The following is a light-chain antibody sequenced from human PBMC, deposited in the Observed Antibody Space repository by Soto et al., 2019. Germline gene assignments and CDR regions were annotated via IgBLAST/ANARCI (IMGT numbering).Light chain of an antibody. Sequence: QSALTQPASVSGSPGQSITISCSGLSDVGSFGPVSWYQHHPGQVPKLMIYEGIRRPSGVSSRFSGSKTGNTASLTITGLQAEDEADYYCCSYAGARSYVFGTGTKLTVL. J-gene: IGLJ1*01. V-gene: IGLV2-23*01. CDR1: LSDVGSFGP. CDR2: EGI. CDR3: CSYAGARSYV.